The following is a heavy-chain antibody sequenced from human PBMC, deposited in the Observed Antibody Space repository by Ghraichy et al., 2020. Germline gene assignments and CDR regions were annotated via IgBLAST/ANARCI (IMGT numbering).Heavy chain of an antibody. CDR3: ARGPSRTARLYYSYTMDV. V-gene: IGHV4-34*01. J-gene: IGHJ6*02. CDR2: INHSGST. Sequence: SETLSLTCVVYGGSFSGSYWSWIRPPPGKGLEWIGEINHSGSTNSNPSLKSRVTISVDTSKNQFSLKLSSVTAADTAVYYCARGPSRTARLYYSYTMDVWGQGTTVTVSS. CDR1: GGSFSGSY. D-gene: IGHD2-21*02.